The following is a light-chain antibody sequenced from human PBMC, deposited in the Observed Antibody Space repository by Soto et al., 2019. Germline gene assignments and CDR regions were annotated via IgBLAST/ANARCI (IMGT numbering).Light chain of an antibody. Sequence: IVLTQSPGTLSMSPGERATLSSRASQSVSNNYLAWYQQKPGQAPRLLIYGASNRATGIPDRFSGSGSGTDFTLTISRLEPEDFAVYYCQQYGSSGTFGQGTKV. CDR3: QQYGSSGT. V-gene: IGKV3-20*01. CDR2: GAS. CDR1: QSVSNNY. J-gene: IGKJ1*01.